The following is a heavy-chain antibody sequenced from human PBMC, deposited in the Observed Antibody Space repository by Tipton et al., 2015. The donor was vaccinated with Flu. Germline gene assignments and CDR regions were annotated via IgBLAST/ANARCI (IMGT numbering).Heavy chain of an antibody. CDR1: GFTFSSYW. J-gene: IGHJ5*02. D-gene: IGHD6-13*01. V-gene: IGHV3-7*01. Sequence: SLRLSCAASGFTFSSYWMSWVRQAPGKGLEWVANIKQDGSEKYYVDSVKGRFTISRDNAKNSLYLQMNSLRAEDTAVYYCASSSWYQVGWFDPWGQGTLVTVSS. CDR3: ASSSWYQVGWFDP. CDR2: IKQDGSEK.